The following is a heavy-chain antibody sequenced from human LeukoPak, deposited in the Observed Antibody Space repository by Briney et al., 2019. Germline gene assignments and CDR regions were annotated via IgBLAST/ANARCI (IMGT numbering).Heavy chain of an antibody. CDR1: GFTFSSYE. CDR3: ARVGAAADADY. J-gene: IGHJ4*02. CDR2: ISSSGSTI. Sequence: GGSLRLSCAASGFTFSSYETNWVRQAPGKGLEWVSYISSSGSTIYYADSVKGRFTISRDNAKNSLYLQMNSLRAEDTAVYYCARVGAAADADYWGQGTLVTVSS. D-gene: IGHD6-13*01. V-gene: IGHV3-48*03.